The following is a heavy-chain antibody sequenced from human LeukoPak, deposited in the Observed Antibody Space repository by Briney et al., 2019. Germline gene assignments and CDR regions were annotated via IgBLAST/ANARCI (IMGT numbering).Heavy chain of an antibody. CDR1: GGSFSGYY. D-gene: IGHD6-13*01. J-gene: IGHJ5*02. V-gene: IGHV4-34*01. CDR2: INHSGST. CDR3: ARADGIAAAGLS. Sequence: SETLSLTCAVYGGSFSGYYWSWIRQPPGKGLEWIGEINHSGSTNYNPSLKSRVTISVDTSKNQFSLKLSSVTAADTTVYYCARADGIAAAGLSWGQGTLVTVSS.